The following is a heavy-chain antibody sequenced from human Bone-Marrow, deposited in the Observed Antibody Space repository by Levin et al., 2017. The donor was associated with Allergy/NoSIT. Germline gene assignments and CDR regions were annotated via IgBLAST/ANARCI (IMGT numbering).Heavy chain of an antibody. CDR2: IGHDGKAI. J-gene: IGHJ4*02. Sequence: GGSLRLSCAASGFTFGDYEMNWVRQAPGKGLEWVSYIGHDGKAIHYADSVKGRFTISRDNAKNSLYLQMNSLRAEDTAVYYCAREDTWAGTPFPVTFGYWGQGTLVTVPS. D-gene: IGHD1-7*01. CDR3: AREDTWAGTPFPVTFGY. V-gene: IGHV3-48*03. CDR1: GFTFGDYE.